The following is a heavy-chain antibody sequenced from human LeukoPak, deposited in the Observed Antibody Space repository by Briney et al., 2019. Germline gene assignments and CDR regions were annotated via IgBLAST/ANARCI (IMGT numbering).Heavy chain of an antibody. Sequence: GGSLRLFCAASGFTFSSYVMSWVRQAPGKGLEWVSAISGPGGGTYYADSVKGRFTISRDNSKNTLYLQMNSLRVEDTAIYYCAKAPQGYNSYALPANWGQGTLVTVSS. CDR1: GFTFSSYV. CDR2: ISGPGGGT. J-gene: IGHJ4*02. CDR3: AKAPQGYNSYALPAN. V-gene: IGHV3-23*01. D-gene: IGHD2/OR15-2a*01.